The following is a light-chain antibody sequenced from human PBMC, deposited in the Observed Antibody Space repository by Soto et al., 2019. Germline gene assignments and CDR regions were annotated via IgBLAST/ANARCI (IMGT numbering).Light chain of an antibody. Sequence: QSVLTHPASVSGSPGQSITIACTGTSSDVGSYNLVSWYQQHPGKAPKLMIYEGSKRPSGVSNRFSGSKSGNTASLTISGLQAEDDADYYCCSYAGSSTPFGGGTKLTVL. J-gene: IGLJ3*02. CDR2: EGS. V-gene: IGLV2-23*01. CDR3: CSYAGSSTP. CDR1: SSDVGSYNL.